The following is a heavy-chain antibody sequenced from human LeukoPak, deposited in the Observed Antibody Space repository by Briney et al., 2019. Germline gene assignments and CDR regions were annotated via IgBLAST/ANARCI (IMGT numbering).Heavy chain of an antibody. CDR2: NVSNGGTT. CDR3: VTWTTAVRGGFDY. D-gene: IGHD4-23*01. J-gene: IGHJ4*02. CDR1: GFTFSNYA. V-gene: IGHV3-64D*09. Sequence: GGSLRLSCSASGFTFSNYAMNCVRQAPGKGLEYVSANVSNGGTTYYADSVKGRFTISRDNSKNTLYLQMSSLRAEDTAVYYCVTWTTAVRGGFDYWGQGTLVTVSS.